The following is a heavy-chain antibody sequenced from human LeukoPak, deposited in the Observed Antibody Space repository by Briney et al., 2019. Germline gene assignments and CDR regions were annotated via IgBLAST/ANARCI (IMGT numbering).Heavy chain of an antibody. CDR1: GFTFSSNE. J-gene: IGHJ6*02. V-gene: IGHV3-33*08. CDR3: ARGAPTNYYYYGMDV. CDR2: IWYDGSKR. Sequence: GGSLRLSCAASGFTFSSNEMNWVRQAPGKGLEWVAVIWYDGSKRYYADSVKGRFTISRDNSKNTLDLQMNSLRADDTAVYYCARGAPTNYYYYGMDVWGQGTTVTVSS. D-gene: IGHD1-14*01.